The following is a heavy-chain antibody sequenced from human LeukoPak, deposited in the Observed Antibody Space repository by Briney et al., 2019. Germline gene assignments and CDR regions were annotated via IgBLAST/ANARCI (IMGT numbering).Heavy chain of an antibody. D-gene: IGHD6-6*01. CDR1: GYTFTGYY. Sequence: GASVKVSCKASGYTFTGYYMHWVRQAPGQGLEWMGRIIPILGIANYAQKFQGRVTITADKSTSTAYMELSSLRSEDTAVYYCARDAQSIAARYYYYYGMDVWGQGTTVTVSS. J-gene: IGHJ6*02. CDR2: IIPILGIA. CDR3: ARDAQSIAARYYYYYGMDV. V-gene: IGHV1-69*04.